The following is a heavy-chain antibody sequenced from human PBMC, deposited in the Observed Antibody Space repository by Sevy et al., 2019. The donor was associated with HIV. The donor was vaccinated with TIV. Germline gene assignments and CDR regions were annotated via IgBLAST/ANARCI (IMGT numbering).Heavy chain of an antibody. CDR3: ARVAGGENYDYGIDV. D-gene: IGHD2-21*01. CDR1: GGSITSSAHY. J-gene: IGHJ6*02. V-gene: IGHV4-39*01. Sequence: SETLSLTCTVSGGSITSSAHYWGWIRQSPGKGLEWIGAIYYVGNSYANPSLTSRVTISADTSKNLFSLSLTSLTAADTAIYYCARVAGGENYDYGIDVWGLGTSVTVSS. CDR2: IYYVGNS.